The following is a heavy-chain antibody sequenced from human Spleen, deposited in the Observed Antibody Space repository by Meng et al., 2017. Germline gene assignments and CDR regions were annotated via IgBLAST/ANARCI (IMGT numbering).Heavy chain of an antibody. Sequence: PGVVVASPGRYHNRSVYRGSLRSGGYYRLWLRQHPGESLDWIRYIDYRGSHYYSSSHKRLVTITVDTSKNQVYLKQSSVTAADTAVYYCARVWTTASSGYYHRYFDYWGQGPLVTVSS. CDR2: IDYRGSH. J-gene: IGHJ4*02. CDR3: ARVWTTASSGYYHRYFDY. V-gene: IGHV4-31*01. D-gene: IGHD3-22*01. CDR1: RGSLRSGGYY.